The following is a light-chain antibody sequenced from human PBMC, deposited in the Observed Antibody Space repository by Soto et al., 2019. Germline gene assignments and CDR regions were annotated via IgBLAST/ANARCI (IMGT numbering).Light chain of an antibody. CDR2: DNS. V-gene: IGLV1-51*01. CDR1: KSNIGNNY. J-gene: IGLJ2*01. Sequence: QSVLTQSPSVSAAPGQKVTISCSGSKSNIGNNYVSWYQHLPGTAPKLLIYDNSKRPTGIPDRFSGSKSGTSATLGITGLQTGDEADYYCGAWDDSLSAVFGGGTKLTVL. CDR3: GAWDDSLSAV.